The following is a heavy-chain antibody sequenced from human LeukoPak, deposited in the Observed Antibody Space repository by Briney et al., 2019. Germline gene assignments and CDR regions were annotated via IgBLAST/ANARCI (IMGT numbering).Heavy chain of an antibody. CDR2: INPSGGST. D-gene: IGHD4-23*01. CDR3: ARDYGGNLLLPLDYYYYYMDV. V-gene: IGHV1-46*01. Sequence: ASVKVSCKASGYTFTSYYMHWVRQAPGQGLEWMGIINPSGGSTSYAQKFQGRVTMTRDTSTSTVYMELSSLRSEDTAVYYCARDYGGNLLLPLDYYYYYMDVWGKGTTVTVSS. J-gene: IGHJ6*03. CDR1: GYTFTSYY.